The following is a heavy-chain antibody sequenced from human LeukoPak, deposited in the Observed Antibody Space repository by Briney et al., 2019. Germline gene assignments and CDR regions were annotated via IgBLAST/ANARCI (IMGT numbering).Heavy chain of an antibody. CDR3: AKLAIRGVIINYFDY. CDR2: ISGSGEST. Sequence: GGSLRLSCAASGFTFSSFVMSWVRQAPGKGLEWVSVISGSGESTYYADSVKGRFTISRDTSKSTLPLRMNSLRAEDTAIYYCAKLAIRGVIINYFDYWGQGTLVTVSS. CDR1: GFTFSSFV. V-gene: IGHV3-23*01. D-gene: IGHD3-10*01. J-gene: IGHJ4*02.